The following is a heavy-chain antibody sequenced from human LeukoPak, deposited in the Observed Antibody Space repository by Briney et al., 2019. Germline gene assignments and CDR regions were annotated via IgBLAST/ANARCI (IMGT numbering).Heavy chain of an antibody. V-gene: IGHV3-23*01. Sequence: GGSLRLSCAVSGFTFSSYAMSWVRQAPGRGLEWVSGISSSGSSTPHADSVKGRFTISRDNSKNTVYLLMNSLRTEDTAVYYCGRSRRINASLYYYMDVWGKGTTVTVSS. J-gene: IGHJ6*03. CDR1: GFTFSSYA. D-gene: IGHD2-15*01. CDR2: ISSSGSST. CDR3: GRSRRINASLYYYMDV.